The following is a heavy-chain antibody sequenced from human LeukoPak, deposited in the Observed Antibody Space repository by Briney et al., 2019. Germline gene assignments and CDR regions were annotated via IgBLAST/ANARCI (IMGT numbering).Heavy chain of an antibody. CDR2: IIPIFGTA. Sequence: SVKVSCKASGGTFSSYAISWVRQAPGQGLEWMGRIIPIFGTANYAQKFRGRVTITTDESTSTAYMELSSLRSEDTAVYYCARSGAYGDSTGAIDYWGQGTLVTVSS. CDR3: ARSGAYGDSTGAIDY. CDR1: GGTFSSYA. V-gene: IGHV1-69*05. D-gene: IGHD4-17*01. J-gene: IGHJ4*02.